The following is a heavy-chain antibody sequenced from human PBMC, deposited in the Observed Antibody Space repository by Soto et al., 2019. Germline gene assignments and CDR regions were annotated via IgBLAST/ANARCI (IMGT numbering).Heavy chain of an antibody. CDR3: ARHVYVAAPSLVYYYYYMDV. Sequence: PSETLSLTCAVYGGSFSGYYWSWIRQPPGKGLEWTGSIYYSGSTYYNPSLKSRVTISVDTSKNQFSLKLSSVTAADTAVYYCARHVYVAAPSLVYYYYYMDVWGKGTTVTVSS. CDR1: GGSFSGYY. V-gene: IGHV4-34*01. J-gene: IGHJ6*03. CDR2: IYYSGST. D-gene: IGHD2-15*01.